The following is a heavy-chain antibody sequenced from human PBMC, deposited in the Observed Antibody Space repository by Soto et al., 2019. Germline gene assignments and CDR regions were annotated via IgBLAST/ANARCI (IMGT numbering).Heavy chain of an antibody. CDR3: ARAVGDPPSSLAY. J-gene: IGHJ4*02. Sequence: QVQLQESGPGLVRPSETLSLTCTVSSDSISSYYWIWIRQSPGKGLEWIGYTDYSGNTNYNPSLRRRVTISGDTSKNQFPRGLSPVPAADPAVYSWARAVGDPPSSLAYWGQGPLVTVSS. CDR1: SDSISSYY. D-gene: IGHD6-19*01. CDR2: TDYSGNT. V-gene: IGHV4-59*08.